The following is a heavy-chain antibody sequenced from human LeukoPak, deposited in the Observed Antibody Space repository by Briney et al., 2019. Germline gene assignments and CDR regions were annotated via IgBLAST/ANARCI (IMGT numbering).Heavy chain of an antibody. J-gene: IGHJ4*02. CDR3: ARPPPSGSGWYRVDY. CDR1: GFTFSDYY. D-gene: IGHD6-19*01. CDR2: ISSSGSTI. Sequence: GGSLRLSCAASGFTFSDYYMSWIRQAPGKGLEWVSYISSSGSTIYYADSVKGRFTISRDNAKNSLYLQMNSLRAEDTAVYYCARPPPSGSGWYRVDYWGQGTLVTVSS. V-gene: IGHV3-11*01.